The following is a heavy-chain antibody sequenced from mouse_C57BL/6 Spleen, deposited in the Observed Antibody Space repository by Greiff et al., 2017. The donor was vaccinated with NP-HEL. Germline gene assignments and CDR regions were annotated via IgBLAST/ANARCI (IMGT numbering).Heavy chain of an antibody. CDR3: ARSCGNFPYFDY. CDR1: GYAFSSYW. CDR2: IYPGDGDT. V-gene: IGHV1-80*01. D-gene: IGHD2-1*01. J-gene: IGHJ2*01. Sequence: QVQLQQSGAELVKPGASVKISCKASGYAFSSYWMNWVKQRPGKGLEWIGQIYPGDGDTNYNGKFKGKATLTADKSSSTAYMPLSSLTSEDSAVYFCARSCGNFPYFDYWGQGTTLTVSS.